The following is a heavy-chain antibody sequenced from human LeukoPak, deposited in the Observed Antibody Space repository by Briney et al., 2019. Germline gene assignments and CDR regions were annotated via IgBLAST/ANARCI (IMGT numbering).Heavy chain of an antibody. CDR3: AREVTAYYYYGMDV. Sequence: PGRSLRLSCAASGFTFSSYAMHWVRQAPGKGLEWVAVISYDGSNKYYADSVKGRFTISRDNSKNTLFLQMNSLRAEDTAVYYCAREVTAYYYYGMDVWGQGTTVTVSS. J-gene: IGHJ6*02. D-gene: IGHD2-21*02. V-gene: IGHV3-30-3*01. CDR2: ISYDGSNK. CDR1: GFTFSSYA.